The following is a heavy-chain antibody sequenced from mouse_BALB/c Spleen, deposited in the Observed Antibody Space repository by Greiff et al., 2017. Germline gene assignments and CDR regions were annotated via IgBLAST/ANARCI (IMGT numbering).Heavy chain of an antibody. Sequence: EVHLVESGGGLVKPGGSLKLSCAASGFTFSDYYMYWVRQTPEKRLEWVATISDGGSYTYYPDRMKGRFTISRDNAKNNLYLQMSSLKSEDTAMYYGARDKGGYDGYWYFDVWGAGTTVTVSS. CDR1: GFTFSDYY. CDR2: ISDGGSYT. V-gene: IGHV5-4*02. J-gene: IGHJ1*01. CDR3: ARDKGGYDGYWYFDV. D-gene: IGHD2-3*01.